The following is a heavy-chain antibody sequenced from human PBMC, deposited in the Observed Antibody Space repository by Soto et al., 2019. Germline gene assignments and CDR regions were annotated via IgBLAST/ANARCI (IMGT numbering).Heavy chain of an antibody. D-gene: IGHD3-3*02. V-gene: IGHV3-15*07. CDR2: IKSKTDGGTT. Sequence: EVQLVESGGGLVKPGGSLRLSCAASGFTFSNAWMNWVRQAPGKGLEWVGRIKSKTDGGTTDYAAPVKGRFTISRDDSKNTLYLQMNSLKTEDTAVYYCTTTFLEWLLYDDYWGQGTLVTVSS. CDR1: GFTFSNAW. CDR3: TTTFLEWLLYDDY. J-gene: IGHJ4*02.